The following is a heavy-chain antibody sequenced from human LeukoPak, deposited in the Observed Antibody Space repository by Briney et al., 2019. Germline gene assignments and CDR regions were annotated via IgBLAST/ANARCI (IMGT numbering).Heavy chain of an antibody. V-gene: IGHV3-9*01. CDR2: ISWDSGSI. CDR3: AKDISVAGTFAY. Sequence: PGGSLRLSCAASGFTFYDYAMHWVRHASGKGLEWVSGISWDSGSIVYADSVKGRFTISRDNAKKSLYLQMNSLRAEDTALYYCAKDISVAGTFAYWGQGTLVTVSS. D-gene: IGHD6-19*01. J-gene: IGHJ4*02. CDR1: GFTFYDYA.